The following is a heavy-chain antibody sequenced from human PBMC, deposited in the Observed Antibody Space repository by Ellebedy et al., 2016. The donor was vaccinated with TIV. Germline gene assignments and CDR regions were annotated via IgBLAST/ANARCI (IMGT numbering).Heavy chain of an antibody. CDR3: AKGRRYCGGDCQPTYYFDY. D-gene: IGHD2-21*02. V-gene: IGHV3-23*01. CDR2: ISGSGGST. CDR1: GFTFSSYA. J-gene: IGHJ4*02. Sequence: GESLKISCAASGFTFSSYAMSWVRQAPGKGLEWVSAISGSGGSTYYADSVKGRFTISRDNSKNTLYLQMNSLRAEDTAVYYCAKGRRYCGGDCQPTYYFDYWGQGTLVTVSS.